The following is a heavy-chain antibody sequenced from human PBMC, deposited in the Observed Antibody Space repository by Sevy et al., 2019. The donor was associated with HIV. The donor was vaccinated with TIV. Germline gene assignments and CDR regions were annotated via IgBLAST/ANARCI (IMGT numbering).Heavy chain of an antibody. J-gene: IGHJ3*02. V-gene: IGHV3-11*04. CDR3: ASRSSSYYYDSSWKAFDI. CDR1: GFTFSDYY. CDR2: ISSSGSTI. Sequence: GGSLRLSCAASGFTFSDYYMSWIRQAPGKGLEWVSYISSSGSTIYYADSVKGRFTSSRDNAKNSLYLQMNSLRAEDTAVYYCASRSSSYYYDSSWKAFDIWGQGTMVNVSS. D-gene: IGHD3-22*01.